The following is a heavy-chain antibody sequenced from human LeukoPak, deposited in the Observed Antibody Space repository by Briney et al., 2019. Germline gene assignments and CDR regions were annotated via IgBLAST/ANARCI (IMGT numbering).Heavy chain of an antibody. D-gene: IGHD4-17*01. CDR3: AKRRTTVITMDYFDY. Sequence: SGGSLRLSCAASGFSFSNHAMSWVRQAPGKGLEWVSGISGGTGTPFYADSVKGRFTISRDNSKNTLYLQMSSLRGEDTAVYYCAKRRTTVITMDYFDYWGQGTLVTVSS. V-gene: IGHV3-23*01. CDR2: ISGGTGTP. CDR1: GFSFSNHA. J-gene: IGHJ4*02.